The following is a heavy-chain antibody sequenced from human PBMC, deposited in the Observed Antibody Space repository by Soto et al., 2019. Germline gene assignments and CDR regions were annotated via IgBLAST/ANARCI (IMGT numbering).Heavy chain of an antibody. Sequence: SETLSLTCTVSGGSISSYYWTWIRQPPGKGLEWIGYIYYSGSTNYNPSLKSRVTISVATSKTQFSLKLSSVTAADTAVYYCVHYYDSSGYYFRQGWGQGTLVTVSS. CDR1: GGSISSYY. J-gene: IGHJ4*02. CDR3: VHYYDSSGYYFRQG. D-gene: IGHD3-22*01. V-gene: IGHV4-59*08. CDR2: IYYSGST.